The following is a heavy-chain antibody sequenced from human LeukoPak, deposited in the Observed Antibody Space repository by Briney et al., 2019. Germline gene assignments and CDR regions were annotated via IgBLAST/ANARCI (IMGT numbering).Heavy chain of an antibody. CDR3: ARVNFRDYRGYTWFEP. CDR1: GVTFSDCA. V-gene: IGHV3-49*03. Sequence: GGSLRLSCKGSGVTFSDCAVTWFRQTPGKGLEWVGFVRTKTHGGAPETAASVRGRFNVSRDDSAGIAYLQMTSLGTEDTAMYYCARVNFRDYRGYTWFEPWGQGTLVTVSS. J-gene: IGHJ5*02. CDR2: VRTKTHGGAP. D-gene: IGHD3-10*01.